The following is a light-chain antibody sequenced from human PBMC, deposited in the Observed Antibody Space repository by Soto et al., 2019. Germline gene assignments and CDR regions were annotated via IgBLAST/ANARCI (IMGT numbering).Light chain of an antibody. J-gene: IGKJ1*01. V-gene: IGKV1-5*03. CDR3: QHYNSYSEA. CDR1: QTISSW. Sequence: DIQMTQSPSTLSGSVGDRVTITCLASQTISSWLAWYQQKPGKAPKLLIYKASTLKSGVPSRFSGSGSGTEFTLTISSLQPDDFETYYCQHYNSYSEAFGQGTKVDTK. CDR2: KAS.